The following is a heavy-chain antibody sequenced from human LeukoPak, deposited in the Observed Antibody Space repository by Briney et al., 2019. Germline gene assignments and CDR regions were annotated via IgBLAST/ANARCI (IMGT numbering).Heavy chain of an antibody. V-gene: IGHV3-20*04. D-gene: IGHD3-10*01. J-gene: IGHJ4*02. CDR1: GFNFDDYG. Sequence: GGSLRLSCAASGFNFDDYGMSWVRQAPGKGLEWVSGINWNGGSTGYVDSVKGRFTISRDNAKDSLYLQMNSLRAEDTALYYCARGGYGSGSSGYWGQGTLVTVSS. CDR3: ARGGYGSGSSGY. CDR2: INWNGGST.